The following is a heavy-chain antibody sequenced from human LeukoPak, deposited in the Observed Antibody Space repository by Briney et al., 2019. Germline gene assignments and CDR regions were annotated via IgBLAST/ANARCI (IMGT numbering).Heavy chain of an antibody. CDR2: IYYSGSP. V-gene: IGHV4-59*01. CDR1: GGSFSGYY. D-gene: IGHD5-18*01. Sequence: SETLSLTCAVYGGSFSGYYWSWIRQPPGKGLEWIGYIYYSGSPNYNPSLKSRVTISVDTSKNQFSLKLSSVTAADTAVYYCAREREWIQLPAMRSYYYMDVWGKGTTVTVSS. J-gene: IGHJ6*03. CDR3: AREREWIQLPAMRSYYYMDV.